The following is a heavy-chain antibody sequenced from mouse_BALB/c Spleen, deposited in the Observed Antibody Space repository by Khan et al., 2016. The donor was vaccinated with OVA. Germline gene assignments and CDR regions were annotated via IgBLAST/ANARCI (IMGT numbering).Heavy chain of an antibody. CDR1: GYTFTSYT. Sequence: QVQLQQPGAELARPGASVKMSCKASGYTFTSYTIHWIKKRPGQGLEWIGYINPSNGYTNYNQKFKHKATLTTDKSSTTAYLQLSSLTSDDSAVYNCVRDGAYHRNDGWFAYWGQGTLVTVSA. CDR2: INPSNGYT. D-gene: IGHD2-14*01. CDR3: VRDGAYHRNDGWFAY. V-gene: IGHV1-4*01. J-gene: IGHJ3*01.